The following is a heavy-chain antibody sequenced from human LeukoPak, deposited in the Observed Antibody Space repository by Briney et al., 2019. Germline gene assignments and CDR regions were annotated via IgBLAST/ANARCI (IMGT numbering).Heavy chain of an antibody. Sequence: GGSLRLSCATSGFTFSSNWMSWVRHAPGRGLDWVANIKPDGSAEYYAASVKGRFTVSRDNAKNSLYLQMNSLRVEDTAVYYCARGRPHGNDYWGQGTLVTVSS. J-gene: IGHJ4*02. CDR2: IKPDGSAE. CDR1: GFTFSSNW. CDR3: ARGRPHGNDY. V-gene: IGHV3-7*01. D-gene: IGHD4-23*01.